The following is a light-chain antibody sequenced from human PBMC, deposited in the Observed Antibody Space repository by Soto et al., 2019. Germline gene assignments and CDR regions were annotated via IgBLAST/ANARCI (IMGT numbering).Light chain of an antibody. Sequence: DIQMNQSPSSRSASVDDRVIITCRASQSISNHLNWYQQKPGKAPKLLIFAASSLQSGVPSRFSGSRSGPDFTLTIISLQPEDFATYYCQQSYSSPPTFGQGTKVDI. CDR3: QQSYSSPPT. CDR2: AAS. CDR1: QSISNH. V-gene: IGKV1-39*01. J-gene: IGKJ1*01.